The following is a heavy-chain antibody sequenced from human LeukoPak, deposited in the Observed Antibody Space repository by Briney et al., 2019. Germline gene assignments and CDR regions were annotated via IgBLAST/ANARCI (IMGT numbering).Heavy chain of an antibody. D-gene: IGHD3-10*01. CDR3: ATDLGQPVGESS. Sequence: ASVKVSCKASGGTFSSYAISWVRQAPGQGLEWMGGIIPIFGTANYAQKFQGRVTITADESTSTAYMELSSLRSEDTAVYYCATDLGQPVGESSWGQGTLVTVSS. V-gene: IGHV1-69*13. CDR1: GGTFSSYA. J-gene: IGHJ5*02. CDR2: IIPIFGTA.